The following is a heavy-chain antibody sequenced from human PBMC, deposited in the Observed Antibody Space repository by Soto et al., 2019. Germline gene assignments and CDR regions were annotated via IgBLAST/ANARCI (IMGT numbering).Heavy chain of an antibody. CDR1: GGSISSYY. CDR2: IYYSGST. CDR3: ARHEGKRYDFWSGYSNWFDP. Sequence: SETLYLTCTVSGGSISSYYWSWIRQPPATGLVWIGYIYYSGSTNYNPSLKSRVTISVDTSKNQFSLKLSSVTAADTAVYYCARHEGKRYDFWSGYSNWFDPWGQGTLVTVSS. D-gene: IGHD3-3*01. J-gene: IGHJ5*02. V-gene: IGHV4-59*08.